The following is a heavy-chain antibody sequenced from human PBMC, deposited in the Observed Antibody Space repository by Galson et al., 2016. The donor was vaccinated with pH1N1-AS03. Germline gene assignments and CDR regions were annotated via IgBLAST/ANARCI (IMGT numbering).Heavy chain of an antibody. D-gene: IGHD3-10*02. CDR2: ISSSSSPI. J-gene: IGHJ4*02. Sequence: SLRLSCAASGFTFSDYDMSWIRQAPGKGLEWVSSISSSSSPIYYADSMKGRFTTSRDNAKNSVYLQMNSLRAEDTAVYYCARVSGGSRLLTFDFWGQGTLVTVS. CDR3: ARVSGGSRLLTFDF. CDR1: GFTFSDYD. V-gene: IGHV3-11*04.